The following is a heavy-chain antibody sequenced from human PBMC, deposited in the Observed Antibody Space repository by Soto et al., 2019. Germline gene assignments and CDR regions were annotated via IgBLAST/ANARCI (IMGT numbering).Heavy chain of an antibody. CDR1: GGSISSYY. Sequence: PSETLSLTCTVSGGSISSYYWSWIRQPPGKGLEWIGYIYYSGSTNYNPSLKSRVTISVDTSKNQFSLKLSSMTAADTAVYYCAREGEAYSSSWFNWFDPWGQGTLVTVSS. CDR3: AREGEAYSSSWFNWFDP. J-gene: IGHJ5*02. D-gene: IGHD6-13*01. V-gene: IGHV4-59*01. CDR2: IYYSGST.